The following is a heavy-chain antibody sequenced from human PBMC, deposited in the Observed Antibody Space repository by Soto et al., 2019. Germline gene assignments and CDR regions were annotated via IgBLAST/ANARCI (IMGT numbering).Heavy chain of an antibody. Sequence: GGSLRLSCAASGFTFRSFTMNWVRQAPGKGLEWVSTISSNSAYIYYTDALRGRFTIFRDNAKNSLHLQMNSLRAEDTAVYYCTRGASRDSSARGWFDPWGPGTLVTVS. CDR2: ISSNSAYI. V-gene: IGHV3-21*01. D-gene: IGHD6-13*01. CDR1: GFTFRSFT. J-gene: IGHJ5*02. CDR3: TRGASRDSSARGWFDP.